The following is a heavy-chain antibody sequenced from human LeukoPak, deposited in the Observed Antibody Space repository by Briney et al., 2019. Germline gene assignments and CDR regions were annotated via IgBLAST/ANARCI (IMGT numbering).Heavy chain of an antibody. CDR3: ARLSGYAFDY. D-gene: IGHD2-8*01. J-gene: IGHJ4*02. V-gene: IGHV1-8*01. Sequence: ASVKVSCKASGYTFTSYDINWVRQATGQGPEWMGWMNPNSGNKGYAQKFQGRVTMTRNTSISTAYMELSSLRSEDTAVYYCARLSGYAFDYWGQGTLVTVSS. CDR2: MNPNSGNK. CDR1: GYTFTSYD.